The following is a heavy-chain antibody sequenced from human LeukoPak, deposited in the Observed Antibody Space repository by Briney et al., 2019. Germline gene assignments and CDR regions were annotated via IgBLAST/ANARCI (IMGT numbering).Heavy chain of an antibody. Sequence: NPGGSLRLSCAASGFSFSDHYMSWIRQGPGKGLEWFSYISSSRSFTNYADSVKGRFTISGDTAKNSLYLQMNSLRAEDTAVYYCARLRGYSYGLDYWGQGILVTVSS. D-gene: IGHD5-18*01. CDR3: ARLRGYSYGLDY. V-gene: IGHV3-11*03. CDR1: GFSFSDHY. CDR2: ISSSRSFT. J-gene: IGHJ4*02.